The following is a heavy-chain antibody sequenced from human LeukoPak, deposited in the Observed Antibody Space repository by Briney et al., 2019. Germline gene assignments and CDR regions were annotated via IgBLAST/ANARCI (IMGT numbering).Heavy chain of an antibody. J-gene: IGHJ5*02. V-gene: IGHV3-48*03. Sequence: GGSLRLSCAASGFTFSSYEMNWVRQAPGKGLEWVSYISSSGSTIYYADSVKGRFTISRDNAKNSLYLQMNSLRAEDTAVYYCAREYCSGGSCYGGWFDPWGQGTLVTVSS. CDR3: AREYCSGGSCYGGWFDP. D-gene: IGHD2-15*01. CDR2: ISSSGSTI. CDR1: GFTFSSYE.